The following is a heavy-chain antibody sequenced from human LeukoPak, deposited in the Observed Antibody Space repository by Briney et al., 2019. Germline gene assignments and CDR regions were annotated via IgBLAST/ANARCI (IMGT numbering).Heavy chain of an antibody. CDR2: IGIDSGNT. J-gene: IGHJ4*02. CDR3: ARDHNYAFDN. V-gene: IGHV3-48*01. D-gene: IGHD1-1*01. CDR1: GFPFIEYS. Sequence: GGSLRLSCTASGFPFIEYSMNWVRHVPGKGLEWISYIGIDSGNTKYADSVRGRFTISADKAKNSLYLQMNSLRVEDAAVYYCARDHNYAFDNWGQETLVSVAS.